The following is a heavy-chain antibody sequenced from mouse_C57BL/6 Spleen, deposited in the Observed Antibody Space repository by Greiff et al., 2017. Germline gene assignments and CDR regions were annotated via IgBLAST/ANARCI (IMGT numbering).Heavy chain of an antibody. J-gene: IGHJ3*01. CDR3: ARRDDYDDRFAY. D-gene: IGHD2-4*01. CDR1: GYTFTSYW. V-gene: IGHV1-52*01. CDR2: IDPSDSGT. Sequence: QVQLQQPGAELVRPGSSVKLSCKASGYTFTSYWMHWVKQRPIQGLEWIGNIDPSDSGTHYNQKFKDKATLTVDKSSSTAYMQLSSLTSEDSAVYYCARRDDYDDRFAYWGQGTLVTVSA.